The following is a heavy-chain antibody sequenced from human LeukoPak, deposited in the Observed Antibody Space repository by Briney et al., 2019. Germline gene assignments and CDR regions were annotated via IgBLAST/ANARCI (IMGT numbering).Heavy chain of an antibody. V-gene: IGHV4-39*01. Sequence: SETLSLTCTVSGGSISSSSYYWGWIRQPPGKGLEWIGSIYYSGSTYYNPSLKSRVTISVDTSKNQFSLKLSSVTAADTAMYYCARPHAGSAMGYFDYWGQGTLVTVSS. J-gene: IGHJ4*02. CDR2: IYYSGST. CDR1: GGSISSSSYY. CDR3: ARPHAGSAMGYFDY. D-gene: IGHD1-26*01.